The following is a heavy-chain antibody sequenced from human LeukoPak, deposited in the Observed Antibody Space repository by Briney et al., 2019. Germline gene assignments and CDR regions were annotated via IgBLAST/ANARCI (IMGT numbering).Heavy chain of an antibody. D-gene: IGHD3-22*01. V-gene: IGHV4-4*07. CDR2: IYTSGST. Sequence: SETLSLTCAVSGGSISSYYWSWIRQPAGKGLEWIGRIYTSGSTNYNPSLKSRVTMSVDTSKNQFSLKLSSVTAADTAVYYCARERYYYDSSGYYYLVFDYWGQGTLVTVSS. J-gene: IGHJ4*02. CDR1: GGSISSYY. CDR3: ARERYYYDSSGYYYLVFDY.